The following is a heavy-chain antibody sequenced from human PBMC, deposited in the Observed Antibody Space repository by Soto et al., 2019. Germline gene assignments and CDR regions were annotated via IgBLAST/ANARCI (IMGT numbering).Heavy chain of an antibody. V-gene: IGHV4-30-4*01. CDR1: GGSISSGDYY. Sequence: QVQLQESDPGLVKPSQTLSLTCTVSGGSISSGDYYWSWIRQPPGKGLEWIGYIFYSGNTYYNPSLKSRVSISVDTSKNQFSLKLSSVTAADTAVYYCARDRGSSWMYKWFDPWGQGTLVTVSS. CDR3: ARDRGSSWMYKWFDP. D-gene: IGHD6-13*01. CDR2: IFYSGNT. J-gene: IGHJ5*02.